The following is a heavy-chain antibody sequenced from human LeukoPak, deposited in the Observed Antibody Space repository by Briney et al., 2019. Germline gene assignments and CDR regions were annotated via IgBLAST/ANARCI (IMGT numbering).Heavy chain of an antibody. D-gene: IGHD6-13*01. CDR3: ARHGRIAAAGDFDY. V-gene: IGHV4-59*08. CDR2: IYYSGST. J-gene: IGHJ4*02. Sequence: PETLSLTCTVSGGSISSYYWRWVRQPPGKGLEWVGYIYYSGSTNYNPSLKSRVTISVDTSKNQFSLKLSSVTAADTAVYYCARHGRIAAAGDFDYWGQGTLVTVSS. CDR1: GGSISSYY.